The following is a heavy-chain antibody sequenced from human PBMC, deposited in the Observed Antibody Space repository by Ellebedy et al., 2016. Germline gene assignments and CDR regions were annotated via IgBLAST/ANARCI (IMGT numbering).Heavy chain of an antibody. CDR1: GGSVGSDY. J-gene: IGHJ3*01. Sequence: SETLSLTCNVFGGSVGSDYWNWIRRPPGKGLEWIGFVFHTGATLYNPSLKSRVTMSVDTSKSQISLRLMSVTAADTAVYYCAKWNGAWNAFDVWGQGTLVTVSS. CDR2: VFHTGAT. D-gene: IGHD1-1*01. CDR3: AKWNGAWNAFDV. V-gene: IGHV4-59*02.